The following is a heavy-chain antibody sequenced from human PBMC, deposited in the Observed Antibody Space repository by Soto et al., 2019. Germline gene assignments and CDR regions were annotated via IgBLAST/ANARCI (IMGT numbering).Heavy chain of an antibody. CDR2: IYSTGST. D-gene: IGHD2-15*01. CDR1: GDSINSGSHY. V-gene: IGHV4-39*01. J-gene: IGHJ4*02. Sequence: SETLSLTCTVSGDSINSGSHYWGWIRQPPGKGLEWIGNIYSTGSTYYNPSLKSRVTISVDTSKNEFSLKLSSVTAADTAVYYCARPILGYSMHGYWGQGTLVTVS. CDR3: ARPILGYSMHGY.